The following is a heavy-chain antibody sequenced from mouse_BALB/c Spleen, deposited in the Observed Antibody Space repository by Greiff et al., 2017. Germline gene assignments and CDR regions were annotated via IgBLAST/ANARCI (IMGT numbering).Heavy chain of an antibody. CDR3: ARDDYYGSSLFAY. CDR2: IYPYNGGT. J-gene: IGHJ3*01. Sequence: EVHLVESGPELVKPGASVKISCKASGYTFTDYNMHWVKQSHGKSLEWIGYIYPYNGGTGYNQKFKSKATLTVDNSSSTAYMELRSLTSEDSAVYYCARDDYYGSSLFAYWGQGTLVTVSA. V-gene: IGHV1S29*02. D-gene: IGHD1-1*01. CDR1: GYTFTDYN.